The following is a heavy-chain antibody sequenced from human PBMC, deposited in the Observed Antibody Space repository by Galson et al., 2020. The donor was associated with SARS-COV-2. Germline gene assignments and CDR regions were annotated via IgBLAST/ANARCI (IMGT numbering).Heavy chain of an antibody. CDR2: IHSSGNT. CDR3: ARDRAAAGIDWYFDL. J-gene: IGHJ2*01. Sequence: ASETLSLTCAVSGGSISSGYYYWTWIRQHQGKGLEWIGYIHSSGNTFYNPSLKSRLTMSLDTSKNQFSLNLNSVTAADTAVYYCARDRAAAGIDWYFDLWGRGTLVTVSS. V-gene: IGHV4-31*11. D-gene: IGHD6-13*01. CDR1: GGSISSGYYY.